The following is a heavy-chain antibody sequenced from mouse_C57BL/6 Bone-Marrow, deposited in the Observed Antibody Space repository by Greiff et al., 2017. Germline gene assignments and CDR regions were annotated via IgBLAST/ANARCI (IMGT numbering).Heavy chain of an antibody. D-gene: IGHD4-1*01. CDR3: ARLTGRFAY. J-gene: IGHJ3*01. CDR2: ISSGSSTI. CDR1: GFTFSDYG. V-gene: IGHV5-17*01. Sequence: EVQRVESGGGLVKPGGSLKLSCAASGFTFSDYGMHWVRQAPEKGLEWVAYISSGSSTIYYADTVKGRFTISRDNAKNTLFLQMTSLRSEDTAMYYCARLTGRFAYWGQGTLVTVSA.